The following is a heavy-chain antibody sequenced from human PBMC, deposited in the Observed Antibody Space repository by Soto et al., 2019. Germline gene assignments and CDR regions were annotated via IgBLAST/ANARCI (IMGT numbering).Heavy chain of an antibody. CDR3: ARQIYDSDTGPNFQYFFDS. D-gene: IGHD3-22*01. V-gene: IGHV5-10-1*01. J-gene: IGHJ4*02. Sequence: GESLKISCKGSGYSFAGYWITWVRQKPGKGLEWMGRIDPSDSQTYYSPSFRGHVTISVTKSITTVFLQWSSLRASDTAMYYCARQIYDSDTGPNFQYFFDSWGQGTPVTVPS. CDR1: GYSFAGYW. CDR2: IDPSDSQT.